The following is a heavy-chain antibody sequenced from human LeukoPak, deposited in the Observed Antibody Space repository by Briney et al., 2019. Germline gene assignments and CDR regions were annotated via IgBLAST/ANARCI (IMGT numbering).Heavy chain of an antibody. J-gene: IGHJ4*02. V-gene: IGHV4-31*03. CDR2: IYYSGST. CDR3: ASNGRGYSGYDSDAFDY. CDR1: GGSISSGGYY. D-gene: IGHD5-12*01. Sequence: PSETLSLTCTVSGGSISSGGYYWSWIRQHPGKGLEWIGYIYYSGSTYYNPSLKSRVTISVDTSKNQLSLKLSSVTAADTAVYYCASNGRGYSGYDSDAFDYWGQGTLVTVSS.